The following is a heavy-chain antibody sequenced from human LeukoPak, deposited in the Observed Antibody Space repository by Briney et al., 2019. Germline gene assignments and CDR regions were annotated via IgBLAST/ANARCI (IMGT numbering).Heavy chain of an antibody. Sequence: SETLSPTCTVSGGSISSYYWSWIRQPPGKGLEWIGYIYYSGSTNYNPSLKSRVTISVDTSKNQFSLKLSSVTAADTAVYYCARATATMDVWGKGTTVTVSS. V-gene: IGHV4-59*01. D-gene: IGHD6-25*01. CDR2: IYYSGST. J-gene: IGHJ6*03. CDR1: GGSISSYY. CDR3: ARATATMDV.